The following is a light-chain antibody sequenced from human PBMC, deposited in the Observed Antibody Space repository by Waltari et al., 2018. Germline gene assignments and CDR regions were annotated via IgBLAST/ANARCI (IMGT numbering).Light chain of an antibody. J-gene: IGKJ1*01. V-gene: IGKV1-5*03. CDR3: QQYKSPTWT. CDR2: KAS. Sequence: DILMTQSPSSLSASVGDRVTITCRARRSISCWLAWYQQKLGKAPNLLIFKASTLQSGVPSRFSGSGSGTEFTLTISSLQPDDFATYYCQQYKSPTWTFGQGTKVEIK. CDR1: RSISCW.